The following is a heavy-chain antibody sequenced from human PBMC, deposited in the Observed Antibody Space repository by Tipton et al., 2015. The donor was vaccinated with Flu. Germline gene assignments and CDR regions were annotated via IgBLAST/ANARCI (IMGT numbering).Heavy chain of an antibody. CDR2: IYYSGST. D-gene: IGHD6-13*01. J-gene: IGHJ4*02. CDR3: ARDLGSSGSFDY. V-gene: IGHV4-59*01. Sequence: TLSLTCTVSGGSISSYYWSWIRQPSGKGLEWIGHIYYSGSTNYNPSLKSRVTISVDTSKNQFSLKLSSVTAADTAVYYCARDLGSSGSFDYWGQGTLVTVSS. CDR1: GGSISSYY.